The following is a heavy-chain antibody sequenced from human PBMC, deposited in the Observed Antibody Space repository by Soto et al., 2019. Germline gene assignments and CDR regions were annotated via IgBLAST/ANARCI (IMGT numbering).Heavy chain of an antibody. D-gene: IGHD3-22*01. V-gene: IGHV3-23*01. CDR2: ISGSGGST. J-gene: IGHJ4*02. Sequence: PGGSLRLSCAASGFTFSSYAMSWVRQAPGKGLEWVSAISGSGGSTYYADSVKGRFTISRDNSKNTLYLQMNSLRAEDTAVYYYAIEFDYYDSSSSFDNWGQETLLPISS. CDR3: AIEFDYYDSSSSFDN. CDR1: GFTFSSYA.